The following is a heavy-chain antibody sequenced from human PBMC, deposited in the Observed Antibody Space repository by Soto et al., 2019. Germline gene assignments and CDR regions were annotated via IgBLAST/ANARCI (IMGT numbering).Heavy chain of an antibody. CDR1: GFTFSTYW. J-gene: IGHJ6*02. CDR3: VRDWSTFWGMDV. Sequence: LRLSCAASGFTFSTYWMNWVRQAPGKGLEWVANIKQDGSEKYYVDSVKGRFAISRDDAKDSLFLQMNNLRAEDTAVYYCVRDWSTFWGMDVWGQGTTVTVSS. CDR2: IKQDGSEK. V-gene: IGHV3-7*01.